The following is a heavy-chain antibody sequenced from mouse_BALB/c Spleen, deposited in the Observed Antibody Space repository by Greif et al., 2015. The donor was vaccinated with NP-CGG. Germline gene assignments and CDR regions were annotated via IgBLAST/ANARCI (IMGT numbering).Heavy chain of an antibody. D-gene: IGHD2-4*01. J-gene: IGHJ2*01. V-gene: IGHV1S22*01. CDR1: GYTFTSYW. CDR3: TPDLYYDYDGDY. CDR2: IYPGSGST. Sequence: LQQSGSELVRPGASVKLSCKASGYTFTSYWMHWVKQRPGQGLEWIGNIYPGSGSTNYDEKFKSKATLTVDTSSSTAYMQLSSLTSEDSAVYYCTPDLYYDYDGDYWGQGTTLTVSS.